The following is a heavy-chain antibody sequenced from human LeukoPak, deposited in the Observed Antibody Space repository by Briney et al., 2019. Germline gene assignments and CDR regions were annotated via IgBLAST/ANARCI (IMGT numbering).Heavy chain of an antibody. CDR3: AREPRWYYYDSASYYFDY. CDR1: AGSISGHS. J-gene: IGHJ4*02. D-gene: IGHD3-22*01. Sequence: SETLSLTCTVSAGSISGHSWNWIRQPPGKGLEWIGDIYYSGSTRYNPSLESRVTISLDTSKNQFSLSLTSVTAADTAVYYCAREPRWYYYDSASYYFDYWGQGTLVTVSS. CDR2: IYYSGST. V-gene: IGHV4-59*11.